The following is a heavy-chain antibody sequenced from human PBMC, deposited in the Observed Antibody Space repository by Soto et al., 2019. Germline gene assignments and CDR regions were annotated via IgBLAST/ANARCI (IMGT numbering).Heavy chain of an antibody. CDR3: ARSPGYSASWGYFYYDMKI. V-gene: IGHV1-18*01. CDR1: GYTFTNYG. D-gene: IGHD6-13*01. CDR2: INTYHGNT. J-gene: IGHJ6*02. Sequence: QVQLVQSGAELKKPGASVKVSCKASGYTFTNYGISWVRQAPGQGLEWMGWINTYHGNTKYAQKLQGRVTMTKDTSPSTADMELTSLRSDDTAVYYCARSPGYSASWGYFYYDMKIWGQGTTVIVSS.